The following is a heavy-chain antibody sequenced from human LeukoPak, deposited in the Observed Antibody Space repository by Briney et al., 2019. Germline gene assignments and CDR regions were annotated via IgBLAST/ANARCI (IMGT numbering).Heavy chain of an antibody. CDR1: GYTLNELP. V-gene: IGHV1-24*01. CDR3: ATDTEPGGIVVVPAAL. J-gene: IGHJ4*02. Sequence: ASVKVSCKVSGYTLNELPMHWVRQAPGKGREWMGGFDPESGETIYPQKFQGRVTMTEDTSTHTAYMELSSLRSEDTAVYYCATDTEPGGIVVVPAALWGQGSPVTVSA. D-gene: IGHD2-2*01. CDR2: FDPESGET.